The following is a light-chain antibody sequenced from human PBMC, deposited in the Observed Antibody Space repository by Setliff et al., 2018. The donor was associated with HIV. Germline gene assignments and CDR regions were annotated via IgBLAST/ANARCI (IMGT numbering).Light chain of an antibody. V-gene: IGLV2-14*01. CDR2: EVN. J-gene: IGLJ1*01. Sequence: QSVLTQPASVSGSPGQSITVSCTGTNSDIGSYTSVSWYQHHPGEAPKLIIYEVNNRPSGISSRFSGSKSGNTASLTISGLQAEDEAHYYCCSYTSNPIPKGVGTGTKVTVL. CDR3: CSYTSNPIPKG. CDR1: NSDIGSYTS.